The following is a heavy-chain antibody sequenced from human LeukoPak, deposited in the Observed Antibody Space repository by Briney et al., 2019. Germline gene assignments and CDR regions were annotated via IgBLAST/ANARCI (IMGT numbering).Heavy chain of an antibody. D-gene: IGHD6-19*01. Sequence: GGSLRLSCAASGFTFSSYSMNWVRLAPGKGLEWVSYISGSSSAIYYADSVKGRFTISRDNAKNSLYLQMNSLRAEDTAVYYCARAGSSGWYRSFYWGQGTLVTVSS. CDR2: ISGSSSAI. CDR3: ARAGSSGWYRSFY. CDR1: GFTFSSYS. V-gene: IGHV3-48*04. J-gene: IGHJ4*02.